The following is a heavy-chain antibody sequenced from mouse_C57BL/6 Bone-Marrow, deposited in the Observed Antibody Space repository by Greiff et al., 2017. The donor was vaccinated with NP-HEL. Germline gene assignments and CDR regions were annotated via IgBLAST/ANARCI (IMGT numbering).Heavy chain of an antibody. CDR1: GYTFTSYW. CDR2: IHPSDSDT. D-gene: IGHD3-2*02. Sequence: QLQQPGAELVKPGASVKVSCKASGYTFTSYWMHWVKQRPGQGLEWIGRIHPSDSDTNYNQTFKGKATLTVDKSSSTAYMQLSSLSSEDSAVYYCAIPQTAQATAWFAYWGQGTLVTVSA. CDR3: AIPQTAQATAWFAY. J-gene: IGHJ3*01. V-gene: IGHV1-74*01.